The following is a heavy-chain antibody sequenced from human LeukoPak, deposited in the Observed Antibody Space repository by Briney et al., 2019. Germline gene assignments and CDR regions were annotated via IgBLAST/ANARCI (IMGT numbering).Heavy chain of an antibody. CDR2: IKQDGSEK. V-gene: IGHV3-7*01. CDR3: ARDQDTVTFYYYYYYMDV. CDR1: GFTFSSYW. D-gene: IGHD4-17*01. J-gene: IGHJ6*03. Sequence: PGGSLRLSCAASGFTFSSYWMSWVRQAPGKGLEWVANIKQDGSEKYYVDSVKGRFTISRDNAKNSLYLQMNSLRAEDTAVYYCARDQDTVTFYYYYYYMDVWGKGTTVTVSS.